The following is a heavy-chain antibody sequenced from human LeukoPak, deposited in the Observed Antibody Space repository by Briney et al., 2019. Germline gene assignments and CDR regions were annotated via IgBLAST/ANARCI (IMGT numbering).Heavy chain of an antibody. CDR3: ARVMTTVVFHDAFDI. CDR2: ISYDGSNK. D-gene: IGHD4-23*01. V-gene: IGHV3-30-3*01. Sequence: GGSLRLSCAASGLTFSSYAMHWVRQAPGKGLEWVAVISYDGSNKYYADSVKGRFTISRDNSKNTLYLQMNSLRAEDTAVYYCARVMTTVVFHDAFDIWGQGTMVTVSS. J-gene: IGHJ3*02. CDR1: GLTFSSYA.